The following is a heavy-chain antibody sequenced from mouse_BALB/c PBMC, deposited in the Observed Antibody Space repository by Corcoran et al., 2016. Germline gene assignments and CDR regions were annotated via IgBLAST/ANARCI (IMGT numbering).Heavy chain of an antibody. CDR1: GYTFTNYG. J-gene: IGHJ4*01. CDR3: ARGVEDYYYAMDY. CDR2: INTYTGEP. V-gene: IGHV9-1*02. Sequence: QIQLVQSGPELKKPGETVKISCKASGYTFTNYGMNWVKQAPGKGLKWMGWINTYTGEPTYADDFKGRFAFSLETSASTAYLQINNLKNEDMATYFCARGVEDYYYAMDYWGQGTSVTVSS. D-gene: IGHD1-1*01.